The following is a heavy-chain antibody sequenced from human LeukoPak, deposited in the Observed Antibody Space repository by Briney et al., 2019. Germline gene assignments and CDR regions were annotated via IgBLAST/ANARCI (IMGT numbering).Heavy chain of an antibody. CDR3: ARGPNYVWGSYRYFDY. CDR2: IYYSGST. D-gene: IGHD3-16*02. Sequence: TSETLSLTCTVSGGFISSGDYYWSWIRQSPGKGLEWIGYIYYSGSTSYNPSLKSRVTISVDTSKNQFSLKLTSVTAADTAVYYCARGPNYVWGSYRYFDYWGQGTLVTVSS. V-gene: IGHV4-30-4*01. J-gene: IGHJ4*02. CDR1: GGFISSGDYY.